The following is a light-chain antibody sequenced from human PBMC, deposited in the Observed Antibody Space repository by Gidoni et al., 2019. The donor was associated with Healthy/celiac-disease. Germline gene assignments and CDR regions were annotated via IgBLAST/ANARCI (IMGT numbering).Light chain of an antibody. Sequence: DIQMTQSPSSLSASVGDRVTITCQASQDISNYLTWYQQKPGKAPKLLIYDASNLETGVPSRFSGSGSGTDFTFTISSLQPEDIATYYCQQYDNRPPNTFXEXTKVEIK. CDR3: QQYDNRPPNT. J-gene: IGKJ4*01. CDR2: DAS. V-gene: IGKV1-33*01. CDR1: QDISNY.